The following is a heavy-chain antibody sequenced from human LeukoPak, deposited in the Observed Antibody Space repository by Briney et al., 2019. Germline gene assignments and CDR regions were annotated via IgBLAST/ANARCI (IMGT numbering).Heavy chain of an antibody. D-gene: IGHD5-18*01. CDR2: IFPGNSDT. Sequence: GESLKISCEGSGYSFTSYWIGWARQMPGKGLEWMAIIFPGNSDTIYSPSFQGQVTISADKSINTAYPQWRGLKDSDTAMYYCVRHNNYALDYWGQGTLVTVSS. CDR3: VRHNNYALDY. J-gene: IGHJ4*02. V-gene: IGHV5-51*01. CDR1: GYSFTSYW.